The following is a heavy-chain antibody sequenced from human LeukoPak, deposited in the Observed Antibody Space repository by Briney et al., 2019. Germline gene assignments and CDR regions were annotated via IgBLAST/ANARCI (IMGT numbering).Heavy chain of an antibody. CDR2: IGISSGNT. Sequence: GGSLRLSCAASGFTFSAYSMNWVRQAPGKGLEWISYIGISSGNTKYADSVKGRFTISGDKAKNSLYLQMNSLRAEDTAVYYCARAPLRYSYGSIFDYWGQGTLVTVSS. J-gene: IGHJ4*02. V-gene: IGHV3-48*01. CDR1: GFTFSAYS. D-gene: IGHD5-18*01. CDR3: ARAPLRYSYGSIFDY.